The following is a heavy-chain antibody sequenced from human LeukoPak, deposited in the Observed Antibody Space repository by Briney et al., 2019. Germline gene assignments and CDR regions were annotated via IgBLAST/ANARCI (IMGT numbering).Heavy chain of an antibody. CDR3: ARDGRMVRGDIYLDWFDP. CDR2: IIPILGIA. CDR1: GGTFSSYT. Sequence: SVKVSCKASGGTFSSYTISWVRQAPGQGLEWMGGIIPILGIANYAQKFQGRVTITADKSTSTAYMELSSLRSEDTAVYYCARDGRMVRGDIYLDWFDPWGQGTLVTVSS. J-gene: IGHJ5*02. V-gene: IGHV1-69*10. D-gene: IGHD3-10*01.